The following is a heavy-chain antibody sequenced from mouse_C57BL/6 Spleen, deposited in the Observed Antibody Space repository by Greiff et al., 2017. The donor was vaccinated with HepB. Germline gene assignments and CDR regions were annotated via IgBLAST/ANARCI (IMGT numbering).Heavy chain of an antibody. CDR2: IYPRDGST. Sequence: QVQLQQSDAELVKPGASVKISCKVSGYTFTDHTIHWMKQRPEQGLEWIGYIYPRDGSTKYNGKFKGKATLTADKSSSTAYMQLNSLTSEDSAVYFCAPIYYDYEGAMDYWGQGTSVTVSS. V-gene: IGHV1-78*01. J-gene: IGHJ4*01. CDR1: GYTFTDHT. CDR3: APIYYDYEGAMDY. D-gene: IGHD2-4*01.